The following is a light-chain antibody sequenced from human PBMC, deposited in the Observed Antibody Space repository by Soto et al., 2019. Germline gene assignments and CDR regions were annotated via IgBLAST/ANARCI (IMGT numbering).Light chain of an antibody. CDR2: EVS. J-gene: IGLJ1*01. V-gene: IGLV2-14*01. CDR3: SSYTSSSTYV. Sequence: PALTQPASVPGSPGQAITISCNGTSSDVGGYNYVSWYQQHPGKAPKLLIYEVSNRPSGVSNRFSGSKSGNTASLTISGLQAEDEADYYCSSYTSSSTYVFGTGTKVTVL. CDR1: SSDVGGYNY.